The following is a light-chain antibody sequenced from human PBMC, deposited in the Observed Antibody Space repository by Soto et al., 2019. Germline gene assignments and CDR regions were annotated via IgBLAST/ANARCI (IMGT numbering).Light chain of an antibody. CDR2: GAS. CDR3: QQYNNWPET. Sequence: EIVMTQSPATLSMSPGERATLSCRASQSVNSNLAWYQQKPGQAPRLLIYGASTRATGIPARFSGSGSGTEFTLTISSLQSEDFAVYYCQQYNNWPETFGQGTKV. CDR1: QSVNSN. J-gene: IGKJ1*01. V-gene: IGKV3-15*01.